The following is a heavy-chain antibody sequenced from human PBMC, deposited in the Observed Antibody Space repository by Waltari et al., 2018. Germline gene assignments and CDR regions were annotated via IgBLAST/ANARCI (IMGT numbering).Heavy chain of an antibody. D-gene: IGHD1-1*01. V-gene: IGHV4-61*05. Sequence: QLQLQESGPGLVKPSETLSLTCTVSGGSIRSSSYYWCWIRQPPGTGPEWIGYIYYSGSTNYNPSLKSRVTISVDTSKNQFSLKLSSVTAADTAVYYCARGNGTLRETHPFDIWGQGTMVTVSS. J-gene: IGHJ3*02. CDR3: ARGNGTLRETHPFDI. CDR2: IYYSGST. CDR1: GGSIRSSSYY.